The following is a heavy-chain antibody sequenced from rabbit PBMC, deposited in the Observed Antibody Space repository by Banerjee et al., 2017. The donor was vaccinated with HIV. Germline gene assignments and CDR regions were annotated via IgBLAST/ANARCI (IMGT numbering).Heavy chain of an antibody. J-gene: IGHJ4*01. V-gene: IGHV1S45*01. Sequence: QEQLEESGGGLVQPEGSLPLTCTSSGFSFSGSYWICWVRQAPGKGLEWIACIYTGSSGSTYYASWAKGRFTISKTSSTTVTLQMTSLTAADTATYFCARHYTGSGTLGGNLWGQGTLVTVS. CDR3: ARHYTGSGTLGGNL. D-gene: IGHD4-2*01. CDR2: IYTGSSGST. CDR1: GFSFSGSYW.